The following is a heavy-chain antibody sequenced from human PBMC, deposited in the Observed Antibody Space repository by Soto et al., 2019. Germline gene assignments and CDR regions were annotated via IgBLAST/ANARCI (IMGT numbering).Heavy chain of an antibody. J-gene: IGHJ6*02. CDR3: ARDWIVVPAAIVFESGIV. D-gene: IGHD2-2*01. CDR1: GFTFSDYY. CDR2: ISSSGSTI. V-gene: IGHV3-11*01. Sequence: NPGGSLRLSCAASGFTFSDYYMSWIRQAPGKGLEWVSYISSSGSTIYYADSVKGRFTISRDNAKNSLYLQMNSLRAEDTAVYYCARDWIVVPAAIVFESGIVWGQGTTVTVSS.